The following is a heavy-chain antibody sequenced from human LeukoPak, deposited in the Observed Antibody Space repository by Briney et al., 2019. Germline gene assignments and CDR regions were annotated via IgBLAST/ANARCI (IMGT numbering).Heavy chain of an antibody. CDR1: GYTFTSYD. Sequence: GASVKVSCKASGYTFTSYDINWVRQATGQGLEWMGWMNPNSGNTGYAQKFQGRVTMTRYTSISTAYMELSSLRSEDTAVYYCARADNGYSYGPVLYYGMDVWGQGTTVTVSS. V-gene: IGHV1-8*01. J-gene: IGHJ6*02. CDR2: MNPNSGNT. D-gene: IGHD5-18*01. CDR3: ARADNGYSYGPVLYYGMDV.